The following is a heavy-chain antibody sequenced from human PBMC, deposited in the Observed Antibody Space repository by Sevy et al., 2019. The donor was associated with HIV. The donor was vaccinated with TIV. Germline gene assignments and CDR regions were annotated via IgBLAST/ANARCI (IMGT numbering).Heavy chain of an antibody. V-gene: IGHV4-61*01. D-gene: IGHD4-4*01. CDR3: AREPSDYSNYWFDP. Sequence: SETLSLTCTVSGGSVSSGSYYWSWIRQPPGKGLEWIGYIYYSGSTNYNPSLKSRVTIPVDTSKNQFSRKLSSVTAADTAVYYCAREPSDYSNYWFDPWGQGTLVTVSS. J-gene: IGHJ5*02. CDR1: GGSVSSGSYY. CDR2: IYYSGST.